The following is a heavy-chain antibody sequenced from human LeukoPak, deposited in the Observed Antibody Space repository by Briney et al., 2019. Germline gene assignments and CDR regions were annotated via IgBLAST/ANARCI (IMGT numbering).Heavy chain of an antibody. Sequence: SETLSLTCTVSGGSISSSSYYWGWIRQPPGKGLEWIGSIYYSGSTYYNPSLKGRVTISVDTSKNQFSLKLSSVTAADTAVYYCARQSITMVRGVNWGQGTLVTVS. CDR2: IYYSGST. V-gene: IGHV4-39*01. CDR3: ARQSITMVRGVN. CDR1: GGSISSSSYY. D-gene: IGHD3-10*01. J-gene: IGHJ4*02.